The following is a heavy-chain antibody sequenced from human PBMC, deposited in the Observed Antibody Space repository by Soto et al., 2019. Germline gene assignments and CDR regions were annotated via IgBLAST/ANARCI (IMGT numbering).Heavy chain of an antibody. D-gene: IGHD2-2*01. CDR1: GFTFSGSA. CDR3: TRQSGTSGPYYYYYYMDV. Sequence: GGSLRLSCAASGFTFSGSAMHWVRQASGKGLEWVGRIRSKANSYATAYAASVKGRFTISRDDSKNTAYLQMNSLKTEDTAVYYCTRQSGTSGPYYYYYYMDVWGKGTTVTVSS. V-gene: IGHV3-73*01. CDR2: IRSKANSYAT. J-gene: IGHJ6*03.